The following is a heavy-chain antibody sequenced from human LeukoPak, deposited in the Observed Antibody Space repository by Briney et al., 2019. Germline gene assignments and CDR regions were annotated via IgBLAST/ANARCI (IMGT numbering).Heavy chain of an antibody. CDR3: ARTGQLGPYFDY. Sequence: GGSLRLSCAASGFTFSSYSMNWVRQAPGKGLEWVSSISSSSSYIYYADSVEGRFTISRDNAKNSLYLQMNSLRAEDTAVYYCARTGQLGPYFDYWGQGTLVTVSS. CDR1: GFTFSSYS. D-gene: IGHD6-6*01. V-gene: IGHV3-21*01. J-gene: IGHJ4*02. CDR2: ISSSSSYI.